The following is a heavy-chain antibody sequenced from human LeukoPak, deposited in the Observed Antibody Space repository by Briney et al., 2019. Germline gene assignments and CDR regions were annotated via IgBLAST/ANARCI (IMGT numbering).Heavy chain of an antibody. D-gene: IGHD2-21*01. CDR3: ARHAFDFVVGSFDY. V-gene: IGHV4-39*01. CDR2: IYYSGST. Sequence: SETLSLTCTVSGGSISSSSYYWGWIRQPPGKGLEWIGSIYYSGSTYYNPSLKSRVTISVYTSKNQFSLKLSSVTAADTAVYYCARHAFDFVVGSFDYWGQGTLVTVSS. CDR1: GGSISSSSYY. J-gene: IGHJ4*02.